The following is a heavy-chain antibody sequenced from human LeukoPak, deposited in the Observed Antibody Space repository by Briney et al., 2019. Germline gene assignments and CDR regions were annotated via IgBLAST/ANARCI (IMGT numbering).Heavy chain of an antibody. CDR2: INPSGGST. Sequence: ASVKVSCKASGYTFTSYYMHWVRQAPGQGLEWMGIINPSGGSTSYAQKFQGRVTMTRDTSTSTVYMELSSLRSDDTAVYYCARDRSLRIVGATGRVGFAFDIWGQGTMVTVSS. J-gene: IGHJ3*02. CDR1: GYTFTSYY. V-gene: IGHV1-46*01. D-gene: IGHD1-26*01. CDR3: ARDRSLRIVGATGRVGFAFDI.